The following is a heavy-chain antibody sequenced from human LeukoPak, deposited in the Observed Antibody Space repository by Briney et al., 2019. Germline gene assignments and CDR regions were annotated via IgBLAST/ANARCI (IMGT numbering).Heavy chain of an antibody. CDR2: IIPIFGTA. J-gene: IGHJ4*02. CDR3: ARVVHRGPLYYFDY. D-gene: IGHD2-15*01. CDR1: GGTFSSYA. Sequence: SVKVSCKASGGTFSSYAISWVRQAPGQGLEWMGGIIPIFGTANYAQKFQGRDTITTDESTSTAYMELSSLRSKDTAVYYCARVVHRGPLYYFDYWGQGTLVTVSS. V-gene: IGHV1-69*05.